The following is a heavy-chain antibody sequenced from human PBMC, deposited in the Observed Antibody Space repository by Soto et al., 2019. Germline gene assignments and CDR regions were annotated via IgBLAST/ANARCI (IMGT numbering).Heavy chain of an antibody. J-gene: IGHJ4*02. Sequence: EVQLLESGGGLVQPGGSLRLSCAASGFTFSSYAMSWVRQAPGKGLEWVSAISGSGGSTYYADSVKGRFTISRDNSKNTLYLQMNSLRAEDTAVYYCAKGAVVVVAATLQESFDYWGQGTLVTVSS. CDR1: GFTFSSYA. V-gene: IGHV3-23*01. CDR2: ISGSGGST. CDR3: AKGAVVVVAATLQESFDY. D-gene: IGHD2-15*01.